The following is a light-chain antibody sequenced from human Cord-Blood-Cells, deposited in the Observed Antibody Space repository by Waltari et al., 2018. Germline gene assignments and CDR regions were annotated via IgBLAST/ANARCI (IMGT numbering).Light chain of an antibody. CDR1: SSDVGGYNY. CDR2: GVS. Sequence: QSALTQPASVSGSPGQSITISCTGTSSDVGGYNYVSWYQQHPGKAPKLMIYGVSNRPSGVSNRFSGPNSGNTASLTISGLQAEDEADYYCSSYTSSSTLYVFGTGTKVTVL. J-gene: IGLJ1*01. V-gene: IGLV2-14*01. CDR3: SSYTSSSTLYV.